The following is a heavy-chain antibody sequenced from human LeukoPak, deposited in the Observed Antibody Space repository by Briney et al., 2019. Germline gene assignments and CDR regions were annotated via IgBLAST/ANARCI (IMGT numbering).Heavy chain of an antibody. CDR3: AKDATIFGVVTYYFDY. Sequence: GGSLRLSCAASGFTFSSYAMRWVRQAPGKGLEWVSAISGSGGSTYYADSVKGRFTISRDNSKNTPYLQMNSLRAEDTAVYYCAKDATIFGVVTYYFDYWGQGTLVTVSS. CDR2: ISGSGGST. CDR1: GFTFSSYA. J-gene: IGHJ4*02. V-gene: IGHV3-23*01. D-gene: IGHD3-3*01.